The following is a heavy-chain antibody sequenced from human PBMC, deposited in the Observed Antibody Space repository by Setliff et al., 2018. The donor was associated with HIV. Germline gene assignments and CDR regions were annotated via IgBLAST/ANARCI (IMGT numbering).Heavy chain of an antibody. Sequence: GESLRLSCAASGFNFSDFYMSWIRQAPGKGLEWLSYISSSGNILKYADSVKGRFTMSRDNAKSSLYLQMYTLGADDTAVYYCARSRVGSRVLGDYWGLGTQVTVSS. CDR1: GFNFSDFY. V-gene: IGHV3-11*01. J-gene: IGHJ4*02. CDR3: ARSRVGSRVLGDY. D-gene: IGHD1-26*01. CDR2: ISSSGNIL.